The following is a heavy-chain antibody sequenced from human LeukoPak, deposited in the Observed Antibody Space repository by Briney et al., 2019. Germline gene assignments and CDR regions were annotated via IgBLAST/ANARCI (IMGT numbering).Heavy chain of an antibody. V-gene: IGHV3-30*18. CDR2: ISYDGSNK. D-gene: IGHD6-19*01. CDR1: GFTFSSYG. J-gene: IGHJ6*02. Sequence: GGSLRPSCAASGFTFSSYGMHWVRQAPGKGLEWVAVISYDGSNKYYADSVKGRFTISRDNSKNTLYLQMNSLRAEDTAVYYCAKDYQWLVRSGDYGMDVWGQGTTVTVSS. CDR3: AKDYQWLVRSGDYGMDV.